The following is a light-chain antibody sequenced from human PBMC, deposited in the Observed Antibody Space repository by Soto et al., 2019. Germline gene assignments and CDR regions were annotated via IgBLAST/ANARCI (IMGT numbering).Light chain of an antibody. J-gene: IGLJ1*01. CDR1: SSNIGAGYD. V-gene: IGLV1-40*01. CDR2: GNS. Sequence: QSVLTQPPSVSGAPGQRVTISCTGSSSNIGAGYDVHWYQQLPGTAPKLLIYGNSNRPSGVPDRFSGSKSGTSASLAITGLQAEDEADYYCQSYDSSLSAYVFGPGTK. CDR3: QSYDSSLSAYV.